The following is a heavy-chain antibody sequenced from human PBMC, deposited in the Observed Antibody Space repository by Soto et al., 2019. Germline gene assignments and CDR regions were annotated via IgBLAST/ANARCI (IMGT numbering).Heavy chain of an antibody. CDR2: IRSKTNSYLI. Sequence: EVQLVESGGGLVQPGGSLRLSCAASGFSFSDSAMHWVRQASGKGLEWIARIRSKTNSYLIAYDESVRGRFIISRDDSKNTAYLQMNDLNTEDTAIYYCARGGEMGLNDYWGHGTPVTVS. J-gene: IGHJ4*01. CDR3: ARGGEMGLNDY. D-gene: IGHD1-26*01. CDR1: GFSFSDSA. V-gene: IGHV3-73*02.